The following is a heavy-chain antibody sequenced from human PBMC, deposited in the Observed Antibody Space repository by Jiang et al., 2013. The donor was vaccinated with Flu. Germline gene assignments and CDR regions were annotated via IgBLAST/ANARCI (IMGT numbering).Heavy chain of an antibody. V-gene: IGHV1-2*02. Sequence: RLAPGQGLEWMGWINPNSGGTNYAQKFQGRVTMTRDTSISTAYMELSRLRSDDTAVYYCARVGTAMVMDWFDPWGQGTLVTVSS. J-gene: IGHJ5*02. CDR2: INPNSGGT. D-gene: IGHD5-18*01. CDR3: ARVGTAMVMDWFDP.